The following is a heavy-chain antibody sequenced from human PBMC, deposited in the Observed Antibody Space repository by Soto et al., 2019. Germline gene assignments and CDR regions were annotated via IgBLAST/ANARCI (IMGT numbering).Heavy chain of an antibody. CDR3: LRDAAP. CDR2: IYNSATT. J-gene: IGHJ5*02. V-gene: IGHV4-31*03. Sequence: QVQLQESGPGLVKPSQTLSLTCTVSGGSISTGGYYWSWIRQHPGKGLEWIGYIYNSATTYYNPMRKTRCSVSLDTFNDPFALELNSVTVADTAIVYRLRDAAPWGQGALVTVSS. CDR1: GGSISTGGYY.